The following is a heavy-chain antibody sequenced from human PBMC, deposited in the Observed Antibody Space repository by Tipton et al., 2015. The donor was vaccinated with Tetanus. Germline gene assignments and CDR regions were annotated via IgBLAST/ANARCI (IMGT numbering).Heavy chain of an antibody. CDR3: AGEGPSRGLFDC. CDR2: ISTRDNNI. CDR1: GFAFSDYY. Sequence: SLRLSCETSGFAFSDYYMSWIRLAPGKGPEWLSDISTRDNNIYYADSVKGRFTISRDNAKKSLYLQMNRLRADAPAVYYWAGEGPSRGLFDCWGPGPQVPVSS. J-gene: IGHJ4*01. D-gene: IGHD3-22*01. V-gene: IGHV3-11*01.